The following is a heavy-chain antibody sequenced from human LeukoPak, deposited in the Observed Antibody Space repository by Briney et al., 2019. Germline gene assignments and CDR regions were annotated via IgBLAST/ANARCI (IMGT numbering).Heavy chain of an antibody. CDR2: IIPIFGTA. CDR3: ARGGVCSGGSCYYNY. Sequence: SVKVSCKASGGTFSSYAISWVRQAPGQGLEWMGGIIPIFGTANYAQKLQGRVTITADESTSTAYMELSSLRSEDTAVYYCARGGVCSGGSCYYNYWGQGTLVTVSS. J-gene: IGHJ4*02. V-gene: IGHV1-69*13. CDR1: GGTFSSYA. D-gene: IGHD2-15*01.